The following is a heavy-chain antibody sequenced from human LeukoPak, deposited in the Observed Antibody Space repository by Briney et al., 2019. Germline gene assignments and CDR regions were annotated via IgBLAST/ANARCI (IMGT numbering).Heavy chain of an antibody. Sequence: GGSLRLSCAASGFTFSSYWMHWVRQAPGKGLVWVSRINSDGSSTSYADSVKGRFTISRDNAKNTLYLQMNSLRAEDTAVYYCARETTVTQDAFDIWGQGTMVTVSS. D-gene: IGHD4-17*01. CDR3: ARETTVTQDAFDI. J-gene: IGHJ3*02. CDR1: GFTFSSYW. CDR2: INSDGSST. V-gene: IGHV3-74*01.